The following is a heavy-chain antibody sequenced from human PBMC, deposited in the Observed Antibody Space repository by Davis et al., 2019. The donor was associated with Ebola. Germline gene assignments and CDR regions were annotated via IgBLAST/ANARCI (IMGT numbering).Heavy chain of an antibody. CDR3: ARRAPICYDAFDI. J-gene: IGHJ3*02. Sequence: GESLKISCAASGFSFSSFAMNWVRQAPGKGLEWVSAISGSGGSTYYADSVKGRFTISRDNSKNTLYLQMNSLRAEDTAVYYCARRAPICYDAFDIWGQGTMVTVSS. V-gene: IGHV3-23*01. CDR1: GFSFSSFA. D-gene: IGHD3-10*02. CDR2: ISGSGGST.